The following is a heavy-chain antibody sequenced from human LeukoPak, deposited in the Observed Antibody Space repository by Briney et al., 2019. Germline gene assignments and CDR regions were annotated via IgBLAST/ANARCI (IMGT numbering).Heavy chain of an antibody. D-gene: IGHD1-26*01. J-gene: IGHJ3*02. CDR3: ARVGAHATFDAFDI. Sequence: SETLSLTCTVSGGSISSSSYYWGWIRQPPGKGLEWIGSIYYSGSTYYNPSLKSRVTISVDRSKNQFSLKVSSVTAADTAVYYCARVGAHATFDAFDIWGQGTMVAVSS. CDR1: GGSISSSSYY. V-gene: IGHV4-39*07. CDR2: IYYSGST.